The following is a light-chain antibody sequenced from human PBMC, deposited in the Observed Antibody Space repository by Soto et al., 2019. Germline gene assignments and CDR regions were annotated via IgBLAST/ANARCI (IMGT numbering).Light chain of an antibody. J-gene: IGKJ1*01. CDR1: QSIASY. Sequence: DIQMTQSPPSLSAFVGDRVTITCRSNQSIASYLNWYQQKPGKAPKLLIYAASTLQSGVPSRFRGRGYETDFTLTISSLQPEDFASYYCQQSYIALRTFGQGTKVEI. CDR3: QQSYIALRT. V-gene: IGKV1-39*01. CDR2: AAS.